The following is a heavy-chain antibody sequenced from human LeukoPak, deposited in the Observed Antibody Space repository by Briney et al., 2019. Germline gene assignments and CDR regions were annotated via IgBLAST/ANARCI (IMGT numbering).Heavy chain of an antibody. CDR3: ARVNYDSSGYPEADAFDI. J-gene: IGHJ3*02. V-gene: IGHV4-59*12. Sequence: SETLSLTCTVSGGSISSYYWSWIRQPPGKGLEWIGYIYHSGSTYYNPSLKSRVTISVDRPKNQFSLKLSSVTAADTAVYYCARVNYDSSGYPEADAFDIWGQGTMVTVSS. CDR2: IYHSGST. CDR1: GGSISSYY. D-gene: IGHD3-22*01.